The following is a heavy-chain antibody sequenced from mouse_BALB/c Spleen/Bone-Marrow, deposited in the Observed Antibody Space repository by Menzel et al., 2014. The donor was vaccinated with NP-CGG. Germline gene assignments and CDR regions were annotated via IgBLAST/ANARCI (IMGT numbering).Heavy chain of an antibody. V-gene: IGHV1-7*01. Sequence: QVQLQQPGAELAKPRASVEMSCKASGYTFTNYWMHWVKQRPGQGLEWIGYIDPSTGYTEYNQKFKDKATLTADKSSSTAYMQLSSLTSEDSAVYYCARGGIYDGYSYWGQGTLVTVSA. J-gene: IGHJ3*01. CDR1: GYTFTNYW. CDR3: ARGGIYDGYSY. CDR2: IDPSTGYT. D-gene: IGHD2-3*01.